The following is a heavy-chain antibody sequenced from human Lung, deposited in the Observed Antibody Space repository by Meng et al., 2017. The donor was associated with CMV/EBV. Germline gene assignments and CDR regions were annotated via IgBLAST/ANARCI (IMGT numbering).Heavy chain of an antibody. CDR2: ISGYTGNT. CDR3: TRDGPLRILEWSPYYFDY. J-gene: IGHJ4*02. Sequence: ASVXVSXKASGYTFTNYGTSWVRQAPGQGLEWMGWISGYTGNTNYAQKVQDRVIMTTDTPTSTAYMELRSLRSDDTAVYYCTRDGPLRILEWSPYYFDYWXQGTXVTVSS. CDR1: GYTFTNYG. V-gene: IGHV1-18*01. D-gene: IGHD3-3*01.